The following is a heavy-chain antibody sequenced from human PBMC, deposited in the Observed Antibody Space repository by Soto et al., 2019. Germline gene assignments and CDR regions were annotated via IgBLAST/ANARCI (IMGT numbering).Heavy chain of an antibody. V-gene: IGHV4-31*03. CDR3: ARRQGYDSSGYYYTTSTHDAFDI. Sequence: SETLSLTCTVSGGSISSGGYYWSWIRQHPGKGLEWIGYIYYSGSTYYNPSLKSRVTISVDTSKNQFSLKLSSVTAADTAVYYCARRQGYDSSGYYYTTSTHDAFDIWSQGTMVTVSS. CDR2: IYYSGST. D-gene: IGHD3-22*01. CDR1: GGSISSGGYY. J-gene: IGHJ3*02.